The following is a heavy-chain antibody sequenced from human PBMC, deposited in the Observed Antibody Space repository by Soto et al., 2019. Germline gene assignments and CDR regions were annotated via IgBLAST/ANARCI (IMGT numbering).Heavy chain of an antibody. D-gene: IGHD3-3*01. Sequence: SETLSHTCTVSGGSISSSSYYWGWIRQPPGKGLEWIGSIYYSGSTYYNPSLKSRVTISVDTSKNQFSLKLSSVTAADTAVYYCAFCSPSELQQNRFAPPSQRTLVLGSS. V-gene: IGHV4-39*01. CDR3: AFCSPSELQQNRFAP. CDR2: IYYSGST. J-gene: IGHJ5*02. CDR1: GGSISSSSYY.